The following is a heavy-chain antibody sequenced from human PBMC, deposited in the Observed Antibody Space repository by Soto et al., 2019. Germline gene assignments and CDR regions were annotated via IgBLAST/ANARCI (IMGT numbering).Heavy chain of an antibody. CDR1: GYRLTGYY. CDR2: INPSSGGT. Sequence: QAQLVQSWAEVKKPGASVKVSCKASGYRLTGYYLHWVRQAPGQGLQWMGWINPSSGGTKAAQEFQGRITMTRDTAISAAYMELSRLTSDDTAVYYCAKGGSSWTEWFDPWGQGTLVTVSS. J-gene: IGHJ5*02. V-gene: IGHV1-2*02. D-gene: IGHD6-13*01. CDR3: AKGGSSWTEWFDP.